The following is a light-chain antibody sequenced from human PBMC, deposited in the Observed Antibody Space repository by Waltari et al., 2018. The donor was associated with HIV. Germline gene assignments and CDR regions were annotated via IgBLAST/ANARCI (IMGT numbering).Light chain of an antibody. CDR3: QSYDTSLTDII. V-gene: IGLV1-40*01. J-gene: IGLJ2*01. CDR2: GNV. Sequence: QSVLTQPPSVSGAPGQRVTISCTKSSSNVEAAYDVPWFQQIPGTAPQLLIYGNVNRPSGVPDLFSGCRSGTSASLAITGLQAEDEADYYCQSYDTSLTDIIFGGGTKLTVL. CDR1: SSNVEAAYD.